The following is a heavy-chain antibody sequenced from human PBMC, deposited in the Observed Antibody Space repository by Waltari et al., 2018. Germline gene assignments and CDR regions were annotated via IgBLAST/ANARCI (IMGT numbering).Heavy chain of an antibody. CDR2: ISPMFGTA. CDR3: ARAAYGSGSYWGGVHDY. Sequence: QVQLVQSGAEVKKPGSSVKVSCKASGGTFSSYAISWVRQAPGQGLEWMGGISPMFGTANYEQNFQGRVTITADESTSTAYMELSSLRSEDTAVYYCARAAYGSGSYWGGVHDYWGQGTLVTVSS. J-gene: IGHJ4*02. CDR1: GGTFSSYA. D-gene: IGHD3-10*01. V-gene: IGHV1-69*01.